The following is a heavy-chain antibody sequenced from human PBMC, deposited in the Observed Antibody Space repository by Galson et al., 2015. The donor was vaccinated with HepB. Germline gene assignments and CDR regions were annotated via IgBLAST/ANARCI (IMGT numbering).Heavy chain of an antibody. CDR2: IIPIFGTA. J-gene: IGHJ6*02. CDR3: AREIVVVPAAILGGPVGQYYYYGMDV. CDR1: GGTFSSYA. D-gene: IGHD2-2*02. Sequence: SVKVSCKASGGTFSSYAISWVRQAPGQGLEWMGRIIPIFGTANYAQKFQGKVTITADESTSTAYMELSSLRSEDTAVYYCAREIVVVPAAILGGPVGQYYYYGMDVWGQGTTVTVSS. V-gene: IGHV1-69*13.